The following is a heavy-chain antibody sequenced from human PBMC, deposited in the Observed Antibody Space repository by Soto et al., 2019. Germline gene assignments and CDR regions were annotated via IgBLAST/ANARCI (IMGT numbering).Heavy chain of an antibody. CDR1: GFTFSSYA. J-gene: IGHJ4*02. CDR3: ARVSGWATLTY. D-gene: IGHD5-12*01. CDR2: ISSSSSHI. V-gene: IGHV3-21*01. Sequence: EVQLLESGGGLVQPGGSLRLSCAASGFTFSSYAMSWVRQAPGKGLEWVSAISSSSSHIYYADSVKGRFTISRDNAKNSLFLQMNSLRADDTAVYYCARVSGWATLTYWGQGTLVTVSS.